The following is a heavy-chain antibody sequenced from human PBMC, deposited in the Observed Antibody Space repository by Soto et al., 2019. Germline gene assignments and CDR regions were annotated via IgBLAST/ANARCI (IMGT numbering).Heavy chain of an antibody. D-gene: IGHD6-19*01. Sequence: QVQLVESGGGVVQPGRSLRLSCAASGFTFSSYGMHWVRQAPGKGLEWVAVISYDGSYKYYADSVKGRFTISRDNSKNTLYLQMNSLRGEDTALYYCAKAALAGGSYSDDYWGQGTLVTVSS. CDR1: GFTFSSYG. CDR3: AKAALAGGSYSDDY. CDR2: ISYDGSYK. J-gene: IGHJ4*02. V-gene: IGHV3-30*18.